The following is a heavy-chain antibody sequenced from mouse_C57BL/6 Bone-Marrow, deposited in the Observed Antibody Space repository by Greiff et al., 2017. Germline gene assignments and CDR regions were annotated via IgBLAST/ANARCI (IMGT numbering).Heavy chain of an antibody. D-gene: IGHD2-4*01. CDR3: ARVPIYYDYDEDMDY. Sequence: DVHLVESGPGLVKPSQSLSLTCSVTGYSITSGYYWNWIRQFPGNKLEWMGYISYDGSNNYNPSLKNRISITRDTSKNQFFLKLNSVTTEDTATYYCARVPIYYDYDEDMDYWGQGTSVTVSS. J-gene: IGHJ4*01. CDR1: GYSITSGYY. V-gene: IGHV3-6*01. CDR2: ISYDGSN.